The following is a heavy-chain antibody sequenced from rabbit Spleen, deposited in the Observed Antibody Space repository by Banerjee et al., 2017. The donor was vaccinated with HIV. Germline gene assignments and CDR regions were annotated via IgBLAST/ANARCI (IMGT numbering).Heavy chain of an antibody. CDR1: GFSFSYSDY. J-gene: IGHJ6*01. D-gene: IGHD1-1*01. CDR3: ARDSGSSFSSYGMDL. Sequence: QSLEESGGDLVKPGASLTLPCTASGFSFSYSDYMCWVRQPPGKGPEWIACIGAGVTYTTYYATWAKGRFTISKTSSTTVTLQMTSLTAADTATYFCARDSGSSFSSYGMDLWGPGTLVTVS. V-gene: IGHV1S40*01. CDR2: IGAGVTYTT.